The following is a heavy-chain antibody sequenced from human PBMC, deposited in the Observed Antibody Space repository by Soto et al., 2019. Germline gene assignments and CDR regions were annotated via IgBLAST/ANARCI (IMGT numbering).Heavy chain of an antibody. CDR1: GFSFSSYA. CDR3: ASRSSGWYFDY. D-gene: IGHD6-19*01. V-gene: IGHV3-23*01. CDR2: ISGSGGST. Sequence: EVQLLESGGGLVQPGGSLRLSCAASGFSFSSYAMNWVRQAPGKGLEWVSVISGSGGSTYYADSVKGRFTISRDNSKNTLYLQMISLRAEATAVYYCASRSSGWYFDYWGQGTLVTVSS. J-gene: IGHJ4*02.